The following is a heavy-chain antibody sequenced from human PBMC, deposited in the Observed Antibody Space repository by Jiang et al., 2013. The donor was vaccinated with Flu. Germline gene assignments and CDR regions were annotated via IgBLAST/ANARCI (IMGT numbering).Heavy chain of an antibody. CDR2: IYYSGST. D-gene: IGHD2-2*01. J-gene: IGHJ4*02. V-gene: IGHV4-39*07. Sequence: GSGLVKPSETLSLSCTVSGGSISSSSYYWGWIRQPPGKGLEWIGSIYYSGSTYYNPSLESRVTISVDTSKNQFSLKLSSLTAADTAVYYCTRLCIVVERGQRNSRYFDYWGQGTLVTVSS. CDR3: TRLCIVVERGQRNSRYFDY. CDR1: GGSISSSSYY.